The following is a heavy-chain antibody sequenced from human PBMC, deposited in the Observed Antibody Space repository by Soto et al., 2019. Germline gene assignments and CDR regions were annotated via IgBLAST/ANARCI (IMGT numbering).Heavy chain of an antibody. CDR1: GFSFSDHY. Sequence: GGSLRLSCVASGFSFSDHYMTWIRQAPGKGLEWVSSISSSGTTKEYADSVKGRFTISRDNAKNSLSLQMNSLRAEDTAVYYCAREGEYWFDPWGQGTLVTVPS. D-gene: IGHD3-16*01. J-gene: IGHJ5*02. V-gene: IGHV3-11*01. CDR3: AREGEYWFDP. CDR2: ISSSGTTK.